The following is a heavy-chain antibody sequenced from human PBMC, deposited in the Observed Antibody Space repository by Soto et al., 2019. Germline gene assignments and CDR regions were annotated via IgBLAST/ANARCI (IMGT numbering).Heavy chain of an antibody. J-gene: IGHJ4*02. Sequence: QVQLVQSGAEVKKPGASVKVSCKASGYTFTSYAMHWVRQAPGQRLEWMGWINAGNGNTKYSQKFQGRVTITRDTAASTAYMELSSLRSEDTAVYYCARATYSYGWGAYYFDHWGQGTLVTVSS. D-gene: IGHD5-18*01. CDR2: INAGNGNT. CDR1: GYTFTSYA. CDR3: ARATYSYGWGAYYFDH. V-gene: IGHV1-3*01.